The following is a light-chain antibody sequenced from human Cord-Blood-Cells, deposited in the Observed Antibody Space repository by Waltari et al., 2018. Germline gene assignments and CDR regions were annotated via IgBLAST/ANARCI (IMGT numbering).Light chain of an antibody. V-gene: IGKV1-5*03. J-gene: IGKJ2*01. CDR3: QQYNSYSPYT. Sequence: QMTPSPYTLSASVGDRVTITCRASQSISSWLAWYQQKPGKAPKLLIYKASSLESGVPSRFSGSGSGTEFTLTISSLQPDDFATYYCQQYNSYSPYTFGQGTKLEIK. CDR1: QSISSW. CDR2: KAS.